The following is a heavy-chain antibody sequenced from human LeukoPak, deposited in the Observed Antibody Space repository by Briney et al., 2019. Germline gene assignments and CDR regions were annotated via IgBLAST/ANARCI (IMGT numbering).Heavy chain of an antibody. CDR2: LYHGGSS. CDR3: ARYSVGRIRDAFDI. CDR1: GYSISSGYY. J-gene: IGHJ3*02. D-gene: IGHD4-11*01. V-gene: IGHV4-38-2*02. Sequence: PSETLSLTCNVSGYSISSGYYWGWIRQPPGKGLEWIGNLYHGGSSVYNPSLKSRVSISVDTSKNQVSLQLNSMTAVDTAVYYCARYSVGRIRDAFDIWGQGTMVTVSS.